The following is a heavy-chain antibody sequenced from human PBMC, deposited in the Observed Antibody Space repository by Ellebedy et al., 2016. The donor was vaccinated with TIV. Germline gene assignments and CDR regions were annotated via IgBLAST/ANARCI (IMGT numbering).Heavy chain of an antibody. Sequence: SVKVSXXASGGTFSSYAISWVRQAPGQGLEWMGGIIPIFGTANYAQKFQGRVTITADESTSTAYMELSSLRSEDTAVYYCATDKTPVLGGYGMDVWGQGTTVTVSS. CDR1: GGTFSSYA. D-gene: IGHD3-3*02. J-gene: IGHJ6*02. CDR2: IIPIFGTA. CDR3: ATDKTPVLGGYGMDV. V-gene: IGHV1-69*13.